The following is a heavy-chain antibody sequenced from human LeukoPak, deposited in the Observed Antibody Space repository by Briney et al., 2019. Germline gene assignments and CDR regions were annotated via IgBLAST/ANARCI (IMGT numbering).Heavy chain of an antibody. V-gene: IGHV3-53*01. J-gene: IGHJ4*02. Sequence: GGSLRLSCAASGFTVSSNYMSWVRQAPGKGLEWVSVIYRGGSTYCADSVKGRFTISRDNSKNTLYLQMNSLRAEDTAVYYCARIRGGWYIDYWGQGTLVTVSS. D-gene: IGHD3-10*01. CDR1: GFTVSSNY. CDR2: IYRGGST. CDR3: ARIRGGWYIDY.